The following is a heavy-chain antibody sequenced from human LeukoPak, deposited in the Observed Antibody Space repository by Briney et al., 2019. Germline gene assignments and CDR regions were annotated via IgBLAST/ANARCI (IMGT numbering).Heavy chain of an antibody. J-gene: IGHJ5*02. CDR1: GFTFSSYW. V-gene: IGHV3-7*03. CDR3: ARDVSRYGSGSYRLNWFDP. CDR2: IKQDGSEK. D-gene: IGHD3-10*01. Sequence: GGSLRLSCAASGFTFSSYWMSWVRQAPGKGLEWVANIKQDGSEKYYVDSVKGRFTIPRDNAKNSLYLQMNSLRAEDTAVYYCARDVSRYGSGSYRLNWFDPWGQGTLVTVSS.